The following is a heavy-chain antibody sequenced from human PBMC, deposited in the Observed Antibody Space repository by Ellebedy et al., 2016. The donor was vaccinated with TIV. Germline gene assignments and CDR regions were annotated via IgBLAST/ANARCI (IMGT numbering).Heavy chain of an antibody. CDR1: GFSVISNY. Sequence: GESLKISCAASGFSVISNYMSWVRQAPGKGLEWVSLINSGGNTFYADSVKGRFTISRDNSKNTLYLQMNSLRAADTATYYCVQMSRQPIPGRLDFWGQGTPVTVSS. CDR3: VQMSRQPIPGRLDF. D-gene: IGHD1-1*01. CDR2: INSGGNT. V-gene: IGHV3-53*01. J-gene: IGHJ4*02.